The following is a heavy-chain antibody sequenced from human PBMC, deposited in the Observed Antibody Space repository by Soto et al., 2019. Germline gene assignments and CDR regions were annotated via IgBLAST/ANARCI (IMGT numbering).Heavy chain of an antibody. CDR1: GYSFTSYW. Sequence: PGESLKISCKGSGYSFTSYWIGWVRQMPGKGLESMGIIYPGDSYSRYSPSFQGQVTISADKSFSTAYLQWSSLKASDTSLYYCARPRYPGRGYYGMDVWGQGTTVTVSS. V-gene: IGHV5-51*01. D-gene: IGHD2-15*01. CDR3: ARPRYPGRGYYGMDV. CDR2: IYPGDSYS. J-gene: IGHJ6*02.